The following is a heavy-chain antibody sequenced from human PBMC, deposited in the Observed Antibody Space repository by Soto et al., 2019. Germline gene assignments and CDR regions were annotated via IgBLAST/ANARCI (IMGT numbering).Heavy chain of an antibody. Sequence: QVQLVQSGAEVKKPGSSVKVSCKASGGTLSSYTISWVRQAHGQGIEWMGRIIPILGIANYAQKFQGRVTIAADKSTSPAYMVLSSLRSEDTAVYYGSREGRGYSVYYLHYWGQGTVVTFSS. CDR1: GGTLSSYT. D-gene: IGHD5-12*01. CDR3: SREGRGYSVYYLHY. CDR2: IIPILGIA. V-gene: IGHV1-69*08. J-gene: IGHJ4*02.